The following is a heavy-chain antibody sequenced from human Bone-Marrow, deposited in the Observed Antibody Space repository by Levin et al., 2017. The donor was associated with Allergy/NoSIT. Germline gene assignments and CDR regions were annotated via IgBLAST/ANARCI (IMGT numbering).Heavy chain of an antibody. CDR2: ISSSSSYI. CDR3: ARDGIAAAEFDY. J-gene: IGHJ4*02. CDR1: GFTFSSYS. Sequence: ETLSLTCAASGFTFSSYSMNWVRQAPGKGLEWVSSISSSSSYIYYADSVKGRFTISRDNAKNSLYLQMNSLRAEDTAVYYCARDGIAAAEFDYWGQGTLVTVSS. D-gene: IGHD6-13*01. V-gene: IGHV3-21*01.